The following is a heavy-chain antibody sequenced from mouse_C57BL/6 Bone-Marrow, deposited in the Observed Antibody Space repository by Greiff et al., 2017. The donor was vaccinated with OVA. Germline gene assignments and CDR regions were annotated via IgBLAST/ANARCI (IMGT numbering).Heavy chain of an antibody. CDR3: ARAENTTVEGDFAMDY. CDR1: GYTFTSYW. CDR2: IYPGSGRT. V-gene: IGHV1-55*01. Sequence: QVQLKQSGAELVKPGASVKMSCKASGYTFTSYWITWVKQRPGQGLEWIGDIYPGSGRTNYNEKFKSKATLTVDTSSSTAYMQLSSLTSEGSAVYYGARAENTTVEGDFAMDYWGQGTSVTVSS. D-gene: IGHD1-1*01. J-gene: IGHJ4*01.